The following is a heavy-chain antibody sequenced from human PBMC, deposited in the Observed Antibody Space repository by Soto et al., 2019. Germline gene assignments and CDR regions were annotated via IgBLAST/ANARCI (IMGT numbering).Heavy chain of an antibody. CDR2: IDPSDSYT. Sequence: GESLKISCKGSGYSFTSYWISWVRQMPGKGLEWMGRIDPSDSYTNYSPSFQGHVTISADKSISTAYLQWSSLKASDTAMYYCATVQITNYYYYGMEVWGQGTTVTVSS. J-gene: IGHJ6*02. CDR1: GYSFTSYW. V-gene: IGHV5-10-1*01. D-gene: IGHD3-16*01. CDR3: ATVQITNYYYYGMEV.